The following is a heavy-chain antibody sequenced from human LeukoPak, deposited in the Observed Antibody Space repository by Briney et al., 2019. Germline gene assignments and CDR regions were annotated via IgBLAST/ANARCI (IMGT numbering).Heavy chain of an antibody. CDR2: INPNSGGT. D-gene: IGHD1-26*01. CDR1: GYTFTAYY. CDR3: AREDSYSGNYLYYFDY. V-gene: IGHV1-2*06. J-gene: IGHJ4*02. Sequence: ASVKVSCKASGYTFTAYYIHRVRQAPGQGLEWMGRINPNSGGTTSAQKFQGRVTMTRDTSITTAYMELSRLRSDDTAVYYCAREDSYSGNYLYYFDYWGQGTLVTVSS.